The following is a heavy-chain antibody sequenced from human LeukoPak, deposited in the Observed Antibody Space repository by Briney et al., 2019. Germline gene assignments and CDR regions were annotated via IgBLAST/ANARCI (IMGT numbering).Heavy chain of an antibody. CDR2: IYYSGST. J-gene: IGHJ4*02. CDR3: ARISGSYFDY. V-gene: IGHV4-59*01. CDR1: GGPISSYY. D-gene: IGHD1-26*01. Sequence: PSETLSLTCTVSGGPISSYYWSWIRQPPGKGLEWIGYIYYSGSTNYNPSLKSRVTISVDTSKNQFSLKLSSVTAADTAVYYCARISGSYFDYWGQGTLVTVSS.